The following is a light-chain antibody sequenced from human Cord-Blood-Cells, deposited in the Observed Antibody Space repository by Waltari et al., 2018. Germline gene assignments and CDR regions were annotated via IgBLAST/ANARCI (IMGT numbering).Light chain of an antibody. V-gene: IGLV2-14*01. CDR2: DFS. Sequence: QSALTQPASVSGSPGQSITISCTGTSSDVGGHNYVSWYQQHPGKAPKLMIYDFSKRPSGVSNRFSGSKSGNTASLTISGLQAEDEADYYCSSYTSSSTLVFGGGTKLTVL. CDR3: SSYTSSSTLV. J-gene: IGLJ3*02. CDR1: SSDVGGHNY.